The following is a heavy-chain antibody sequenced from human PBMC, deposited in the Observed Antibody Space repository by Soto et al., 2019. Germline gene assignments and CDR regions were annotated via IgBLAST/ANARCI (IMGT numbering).Heavy chain of an antibody. J-gene: IGHJ4*02. Sequence: GESLKISCAVSGFTFSAYWMHCVRQVPGKGLTWVSLISADGSTATYADSVKGRFVISSDNAKNSLYLEMNTLRVDDTGLYYCARGPRVSSTGTGAHWGRGTLVTVSS. CDR3: ARGPRVSSTGTGAH. CDR2: ISADGSTA. CDR1: GFTFSAYW. V-gene: IGHV3-74*01. D-gene: IGHD1-1*01.